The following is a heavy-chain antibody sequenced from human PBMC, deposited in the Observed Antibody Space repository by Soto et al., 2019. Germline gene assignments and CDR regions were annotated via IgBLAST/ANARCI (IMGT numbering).Heavy chain of an antibody. CDR3: ARDRGQWLERYYDYYGMDV. CDR2: INPNSGGT. D-gene: IGHD6-19*01. Sequence: ASVKASCKASGYTFTGYYLHWVRQAHGQGLEWMGLINPNSGGTNYAQKFQGRVTMTRDTSISTAYMELSRLRSDDTAVYYCARDRGQWLERYYDYYGMDVWGQGTTVTVSS. V-gene: IGHV1-2*02. J-gene: IGHJ6*02. CDR1: GYTFTGYY.